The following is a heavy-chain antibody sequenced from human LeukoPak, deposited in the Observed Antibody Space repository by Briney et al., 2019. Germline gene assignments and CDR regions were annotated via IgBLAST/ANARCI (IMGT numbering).Heavy chain of an antibody. CDR2: IYHGEST. J-gene: IGHJ2*01. Sequence: GGSLRLSCAASGFIVSNIYMSWVRQAPGKGLEWISVIYHGESTYYADSVKGRFTISRDNAKNTLYLQMNSLRTEDAAVYYCARAGNYYFDLWGRGTQLTVSS. V-gene: IGHV3-53*01. D-gene: IGHD1-7*01. CDR1: GFIVSNIY. CDR3: ARAGNYYFDL.